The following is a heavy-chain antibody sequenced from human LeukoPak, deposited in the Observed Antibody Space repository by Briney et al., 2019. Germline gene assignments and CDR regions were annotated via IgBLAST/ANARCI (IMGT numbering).Heavy chain of an antibody. J-gene: IGHJ4*02. CDR1: GFTFTGYA. Sequence: GGSLRLSCAASGFTFTGYAINWARQAPGKGLEWVSAASRDADRTYYADSVKGRFTISRDNSKNTVWLQINSLRAEDTAIYYCAKVAYSDYFDYWGQGAPVTVSS. V-gene: IGHV3-23*01. CDR2: ASRDADRT. CDR3: AKVAYSDYFDY. D-gene: IGHD6-13*01.